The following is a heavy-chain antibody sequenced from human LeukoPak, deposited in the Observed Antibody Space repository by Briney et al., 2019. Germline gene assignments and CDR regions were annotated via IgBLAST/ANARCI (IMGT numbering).Heavy chain of an antibody. CDR1: GYTFTGYY. CDR3: ARRMTTYGPNWFDP. CDR2: INPNSGGT. Sequence: ASVTLSCKASGYTFTGYYMHWVRQAPGQGLEWMGWINPNSGGTNYAQKYQGRVTMTRDTSISTAYMELSRLRSDDTAVYYCARRMTTYGPNWFDPWGQGTLVTVS. J-gene: IGHJ5*02. V-gene: IGHV1-2*02. D-gene: IGHD4-11*01.